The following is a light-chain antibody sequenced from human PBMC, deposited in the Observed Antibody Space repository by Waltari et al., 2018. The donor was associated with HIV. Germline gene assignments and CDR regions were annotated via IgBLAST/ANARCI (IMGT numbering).Light chain of an antibody. CDR1: SSNIGNDY. CDR3: GTWDRTLGGGV. J-gene: IGLJ3*02. V-gene: IGLV1-51*01. CDR2: DNS. Sequence: QSVLTQPPSVSAAPGQKITISCSRSSSNIGNDYVSWYQHVPGAAPRLLIYDNSKRPSGIPDRFSGSESGTSATLAITGLQTGDEADYYCGTWDRTLGGGVFGGGTKLTVL.